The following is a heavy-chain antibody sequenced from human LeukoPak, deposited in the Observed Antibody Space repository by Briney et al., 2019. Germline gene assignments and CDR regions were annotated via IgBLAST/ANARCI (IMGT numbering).Heavy chain of an antibody. D-gene: IGHD6-13*01. CDR1: GFTFSSYA. CDR2: ISYDGSNK. CDR3: ARGYSSSWYSGPFDY. J-gene: IGHJ4*02. V-gene: IGHV3-30-3*01. Sequence: PGRSLRLSCAASGFTFSSYAMHWVRQAPGKGLEWVAVISYDGSNKYYADSVKGRFTISGDNSKNTLYLQMNSLRAEDTAVYYCARGYSSSWYSGPFDYWGQGTLVTVSS.